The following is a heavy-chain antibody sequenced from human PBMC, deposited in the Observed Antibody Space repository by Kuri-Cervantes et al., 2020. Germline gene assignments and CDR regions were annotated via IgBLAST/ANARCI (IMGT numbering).Heavy chain of an antibody. CDR2: ISYDGSNK. J-gene: IGHJ3*02. D-gene: IGHD3-22*01. V-gene: IGHV3-30*03. CDR3: ARAMMWSSDAFDI. Sequence: LSLTCAASGFTFSSYGMHWVRQAPGKGLEWVAVISYDGSNKYYADSVKGRFTISRENAKNSLYLQMNSLRAGDTAVYYCARAMMWSSDAFDIWGQGTMVTVSS. CDR1: GFTFSSYG.